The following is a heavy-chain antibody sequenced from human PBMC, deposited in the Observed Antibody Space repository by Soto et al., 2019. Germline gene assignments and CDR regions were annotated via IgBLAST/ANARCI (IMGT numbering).Heavy chain of an antibody. CDR1: GYTFTSSD. V-gene: IGHV1-8*01. Sequence: QVQLVQSGAEVKKPGASVKVSCKASGYTFTSSDINWVRQATGQGLEWMGWMNPNTGNTGYAQKFQGRLTLTRSTSISTAYLELSSLNSDDSAVYYCARGASPWGQGTVVTVSS. J-gene: IGHJ5*02. CDR3: ARGASP. CDR2: MNPNTGNT.